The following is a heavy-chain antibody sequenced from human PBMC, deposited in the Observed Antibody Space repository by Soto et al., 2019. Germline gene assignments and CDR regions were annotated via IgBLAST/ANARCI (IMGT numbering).Heavy chain of an antibody. CDR1: GYSFSSYW. D-gene: IGHD4-17*01. CDR3: ARHVPDYVDDFDY. CDR2: IDPSDSYT. V-gene: IGHV5-10-1*01. J-gene: IGHJ4*02. Sequence: RGESMQISSKGSGYSFSSYWISWVRKMPGKGLEWMGRIDPSDSYTNYSPSFQGHVTISADKSISTAYLQWSSLKASDTAFFYCARHVPDYVDDFDYWGQGTLVTVTS.